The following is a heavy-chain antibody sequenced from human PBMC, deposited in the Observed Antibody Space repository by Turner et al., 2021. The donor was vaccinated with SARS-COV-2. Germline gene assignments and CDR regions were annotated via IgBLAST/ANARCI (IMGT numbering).Heavy chain of an antibody. CDR3: AGEVVVLTTTHYGMDV. D-gene: IGHD1-26*01. V-gene: IGHV4-39*01. J-gene: IGHJ6*02. Sequence: QPQMQGSGPRLVKPSEPLSLTCTVSGRPISSSSYYWGWIRQPPGKGLEWIGSIYYSGSTYYNPSIKSRVTISVDTSKNQFSLKLRSVTASDTAVYYCAGEVVVLTTTHYGMDVWGQGTTVTVSS. CDR1: GRPISSSSYY. CDR2: IYYSGST.